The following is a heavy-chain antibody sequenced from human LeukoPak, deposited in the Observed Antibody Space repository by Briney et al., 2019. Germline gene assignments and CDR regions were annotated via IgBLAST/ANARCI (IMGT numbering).Heavy chain of an antibody. Sequence: SETLSLTCTVSGGSISSSSYYWGWIRQPPGKGLEWIGSIYYSGSTYYNPSLKSRVTISVDTSKNQFSLKLSSVTAADTAVYYCARLTMIIDIDYWGQGTLVTVSS. V-gene: IGHV4-39*07. CDR3: ARLTMIIDIDY. J-gene: IGHJ4*02. D-gene: IGHD3-22*01. CDR1: GGSISSSSYY. CDR2: IYYSGST.